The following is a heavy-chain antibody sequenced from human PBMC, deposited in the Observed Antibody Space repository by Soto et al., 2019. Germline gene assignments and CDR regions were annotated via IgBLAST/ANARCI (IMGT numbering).Heavy chain of an antibody. Sequence: SETLSLTCAVSGGSISSSNWLSWFLQPPWKGLEWIGEIYHSGSTNYNPSLKSRVTISVDKSKNQFSLKLSSVTAADTAVYYCARDGTSRITIFGVVMRPYGMDVWGQGTTVTVSS. D-gene: IGHD3-3*01. CDR3: ARDGTSRITIFGVVMRPYGMDV. CDR1: GGSISSSNW. V-gene: IGHV4-4*02. CDR2: IYHSGST. J-gene: IGHJ6*02.